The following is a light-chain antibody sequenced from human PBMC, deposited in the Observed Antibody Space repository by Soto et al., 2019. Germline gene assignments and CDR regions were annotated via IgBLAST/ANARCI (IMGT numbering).Light chain of an antibody. J-gene: IGKJ5*01. CDR1: QGISSA. V-gene: IGKV1-13*02. CDR3: QQFNSYPLT. Sequence: AIQLTQSPSSLSASVGDRVTITCRASQGISSALAWYQQKPGKAPKLLIHDASRLESGVPSRFSSSGSGTDFTLTISSLQPEDIATYYCQQFNSYPLTFGQGTRLEI. CDR2: DAS.